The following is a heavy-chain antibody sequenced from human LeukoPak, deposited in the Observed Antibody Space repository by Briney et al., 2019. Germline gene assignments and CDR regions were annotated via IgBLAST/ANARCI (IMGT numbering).Heavy chain of an antibody. CDR1: GFTFSSYE. Sequence: GGSLRLSCAASGFTFSSYEMNWVRQAPGKGLEWVSYISSSGSTIYYADSVKGRFTISRDNAKNSLYLQMNSLRAEDTAVYYCATLPGQITMIVVSAGGDYWGQGTLVTVSS. V-gene: IGHV3-48*03. J-gene: IGHJ4*02. CDR2: ISSSGSTI. D-gene: IGHD3-22*01. CDR3: ATLPGQITMIVVSAGGDY.